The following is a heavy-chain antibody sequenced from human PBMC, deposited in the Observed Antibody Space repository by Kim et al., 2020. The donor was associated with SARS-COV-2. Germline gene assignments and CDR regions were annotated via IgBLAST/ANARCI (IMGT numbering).Heavy chain of an antibody. CDR1: GYTFTSYY. Sequence: ASVKVSCKASGYTFTSYYMHWVRQAPGQGLEWMGIINPSGGSTSYAQKFQGRVTMTRDTSTSTVYMELSSLRSEDTAVYYCARDLGGRQQLAYYGMDVWGQGTTVTVSS. D-gene: IGHD6-13*01. CDR2: INPSGGST. J-gene: IGHJ6*02. CDR3: ARDLGGRQQLAYYGMDV. V-gene: IGHV1-46*01.